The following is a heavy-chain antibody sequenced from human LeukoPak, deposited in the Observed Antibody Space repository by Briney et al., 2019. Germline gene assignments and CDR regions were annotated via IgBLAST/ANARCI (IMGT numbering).Heavy chain of an antibody. CDR1: GFTFSSYA. V-gene: IGHV3-48*01. D-gene: IGHD4/OR15-4a*01. J-gene: IGHJ4*02. CDR3: ARDLTADY. CDR2: ISSSSSTI. Sequence: GGSLRLSCAASGFTFSSYAMNWVRQAPGKGLEWVSYISSSSSTIYYADSVKGRFTISRDNAKNSLYLQMNSLRAEDTAVYYCARDLTADYWGQGTLVTVSS.